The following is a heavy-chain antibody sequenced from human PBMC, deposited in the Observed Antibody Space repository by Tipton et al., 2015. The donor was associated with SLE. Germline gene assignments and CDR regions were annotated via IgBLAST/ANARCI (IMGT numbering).Heavy chain of an antibody. CDR3: ATGIVVKFVGSLPIDAYNI. J-gene: IGHJ3*02. Sequence: TLSLTCTVSGGSISEYYWTWIRQAPGKGLEWIGYIYHNESPTYNPPLRRRVTMSVETSRNQISLKLTSVTAADTALYYCATGIVVKFVGSLPIDAYNIWGQGTMVTVSS. CDR1: GGSISEYY. CDR2: IYHNESP. V-gene: IGHV4-59*01. D-gene: IGHD3-22*01.